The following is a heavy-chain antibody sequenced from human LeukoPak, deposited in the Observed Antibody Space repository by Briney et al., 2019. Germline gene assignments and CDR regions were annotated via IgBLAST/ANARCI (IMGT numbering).Heavy chain of an antibody. V-gene: IGHV3-21*01. CDR3: ASGSPAGDY. CDR2: ISSSGGST. CDR1: GFPFSTFA. J-gene: IGHJ4*02. Sequence: GGSLRLSCAASGFPFSTFAMNWVRQAPGKGLEWVSSISSSGGSTYYADLVKGRFTISRDNAKNSLYLQMNSLRFEDTAVFYCASGSPAGDYWGQGTLVTVSS. D-gene: IGHD1-26*01.